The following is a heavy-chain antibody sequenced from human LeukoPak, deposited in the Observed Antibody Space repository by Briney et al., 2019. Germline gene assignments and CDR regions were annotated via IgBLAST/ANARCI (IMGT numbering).Heavy chain of an antibody. J-gene: IGHJ5*02. D-gene: IGHD2-21*02. V-gene: IGHV3-53*01. CDR1: GLTVSSNC. CDR3: ARVGGDRVP. CDR2: IYSGGST. Sequence: GGSLRLSCPASGLTVSSNCMSWFRQAPGKGLEWVSFIYSGGSTYYADSVKGRFTISRDNSKNTLYLQMNSLRVEDTAVYYCARVGGDRVPWGQGTLVTVSS.